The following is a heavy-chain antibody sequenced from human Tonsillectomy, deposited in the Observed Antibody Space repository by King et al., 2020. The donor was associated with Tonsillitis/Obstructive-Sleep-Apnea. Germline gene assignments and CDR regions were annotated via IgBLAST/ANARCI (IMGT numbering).Heavy chain of an antibody. V-gene: IGHV4-31*01. J-gene: IGHJ5*02. Sequence: QLQESGPGLVKPSQTLSLTCTVSGGSISSGGYYWRWIRQRPGKGLEWIGYIYYSGSAYYNPSLKSLLSISVDTSKNQFSLKLSSVTAADTAVYYCARTDYNDDVAGWFDPWGQGTLVTVSS. CDR2: IYYSGSA. D-gene: IGHD4-11*01. CDR1: GGSISSGGYY. CDR3: ARTDYNDDVAGWFDP.